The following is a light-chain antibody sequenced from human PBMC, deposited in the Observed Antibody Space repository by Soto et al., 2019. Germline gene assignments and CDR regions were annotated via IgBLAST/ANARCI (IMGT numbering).Light chain of an antibody. V-gene: IGKV2-28*01. CDR3: KQPQEYFRT. CDR1: ARLLHKNGYNY. J-gene: IGKJ1*01. Sequence: VMAQSPISLSVPXXEAAXISCMSSARLLHKNGYNYLAWYMQKPGQSPQXXIYAGSNRASGVPERFSGSGSGTYFTLEISRVEADDVGVYYCKQPQEYFRTFGQGTKVDIK. CDR2: AGS.